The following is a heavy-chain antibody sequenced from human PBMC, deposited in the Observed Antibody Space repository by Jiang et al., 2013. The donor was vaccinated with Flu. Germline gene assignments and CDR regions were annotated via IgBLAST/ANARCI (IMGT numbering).Heavy chain of an antibody. V-gene: IGHV3-53*01. Sequence: RLSCAASGFTVSSNYMSWVRQAPGKGLEWVSVIYSGGSAYYADSVKGRFTISRDNSKNTLYLQMNSLRAEDTAVYYCARGLTDSYYYDSSGYYPYYFDYWGQGTLVTVSS. CDR1: GFTVSSNY. J-gene: IGHJ4*02. CDR2: IYSGGSA. CDR3: ARGLTDSYYYDSSGYYPYYFDY. D-gene: IGHD3-22*01.